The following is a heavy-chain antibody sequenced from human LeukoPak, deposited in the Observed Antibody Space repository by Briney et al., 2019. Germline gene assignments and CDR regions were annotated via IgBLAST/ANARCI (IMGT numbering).Heavy chain of an antibody. Sequence: GGSLRLSCAASGFTFSSYSMNWVRQAPGEGLEWVSSISSSSYIYYADSVKGRFTISRDNAKNSLYLQMNSLRAEDTAVYYCARVSIAAAGGAFDIWGQGTMVTVSS. CDR3: ARVSIAAAGGAFDI. CDR2: ISSSSYI. J-gene: IGHJ3*02. V-gene: IGHV3-21*01. CDR1: GFTFSSYS. D-gene: IGHD6-13*01.